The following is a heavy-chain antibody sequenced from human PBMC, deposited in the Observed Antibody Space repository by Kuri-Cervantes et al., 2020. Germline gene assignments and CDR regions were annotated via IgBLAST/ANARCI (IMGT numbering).Heavy chain of an antibody. CDR1: GFTFSVYA. CDR2: ISSDGSNK. V-gene: IGHV3-30*07. CDR3: ARVGYNDYDLDY. D-gene: IGHD5-12*01. J-gene: IGHJ4*02. Sequence: GESLKISCAASGFTFSVYAIHWVRQAPGKGLEWVAVISSDGSNKYYADSVKGRFTISRDNAKNSVYLQMNSLRAEDTAVYYCARVGYNDYDLDYWGQGTLVTVSS.